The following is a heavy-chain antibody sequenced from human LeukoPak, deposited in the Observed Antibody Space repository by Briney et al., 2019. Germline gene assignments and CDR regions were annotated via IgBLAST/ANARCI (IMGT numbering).Heavy chain of an antibody. CDR2: ISAYNGKT. CDR3: AKDSPLDDYVRGSYRYSRRGLDI. J-gene: IGHJ3*02. Sequence: GASVKVSCKASGYEFSSYGISWVRQAPGQGLEWMGWISAYNGKTKYAEKFQGRLTMTTETSTSIAYMELRSLTSGDTAVYYCAKDSPLDDYVRGSYRYSRRGLDIWGQGTLVTASS. CDR1: GYEFSSYG. D-gene: IGHD3-16*02. V-gene: IGHV1-18*01.